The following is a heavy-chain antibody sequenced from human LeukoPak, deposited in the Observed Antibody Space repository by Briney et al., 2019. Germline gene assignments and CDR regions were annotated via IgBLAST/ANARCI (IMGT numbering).Heavy chain of an antibody. CDR3: ARSVPDYTRFDF. CDR1: GFTISDYA. V-gene: IGHV3-23*05. J-gene: IGHJ4*02. CDR2: FKTNYNQV. Sequence: GGSLRLSCVASGFTISDYAMNWVRQAPGKGLEWVSTFKTNYNQVYYAESVRGRFTISTDNSKNTAYLQMNSLRVEDTALYYCARSVPDYTRFDFWGQGALVTVSS. D-gene: IGHD4-11*01.